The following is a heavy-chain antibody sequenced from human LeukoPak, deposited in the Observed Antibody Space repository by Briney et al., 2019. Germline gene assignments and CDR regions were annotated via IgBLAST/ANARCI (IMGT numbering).Heavy chain of an antibody. CDR3: ARMTRERAAAGTSEGYFDL. Sequence: NPSETLSLTCAVYGGSFSGYYWSWIRQPPGKGLEWIGEINHSGSTNYNPSLKSRVTISVDTSKNQSSLKLSSVTAADTAAYYCARMTRERAAAGTSEGYFDLWGRGTLVTVSS. CDR1: GGSFSGYY. V-gene: IGHV4-34*01. J-gene: IGHJ2*01. D-gene: IGHD6-13*01. CDR2: INHSGST.